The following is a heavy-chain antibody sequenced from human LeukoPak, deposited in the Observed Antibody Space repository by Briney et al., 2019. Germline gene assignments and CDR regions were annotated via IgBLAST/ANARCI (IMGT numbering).Heavy chain of an antibody. Sequence: GGSLRLSCAASGFTFSSYSMNWVRQAPGKGLEGVSSISSSSSYIYYADSVKGRFTISRDNAKNSLYLQMNSLRAEDTAVYYCAREGGYSSSWNYFDYWGQGTLVTVSS. CDR1: GFTFSSYS. CDR2: ISSSSSYI. D-gene: IGHD6-13*01. CDR3: AREGGYSSSWNYFDY. J-gene: IGHJ4*02. V-gene: IGHV3-21*01.